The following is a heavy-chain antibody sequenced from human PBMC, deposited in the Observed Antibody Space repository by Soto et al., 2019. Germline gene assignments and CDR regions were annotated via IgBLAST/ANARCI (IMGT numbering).Heavy chain of an antibody. Sequence: GESLKISCKGSGYSFATYWITWVRQMPGKGLEWMGRIDPSDSYPNYSPSFQGHVTISADKSITTAYLQWSSLKASDTAMYYCASPYSSSWLSLDYWGQGTLVTVSS. D-gene: IGHD6-13*01. CDR3: ASPYSSSWLSLDY. V-gene: IGHV5-10-1*01. J-gene: IGHJ4*02. CDR2: IDPSDSYP. CDR1: GYSFATYW.